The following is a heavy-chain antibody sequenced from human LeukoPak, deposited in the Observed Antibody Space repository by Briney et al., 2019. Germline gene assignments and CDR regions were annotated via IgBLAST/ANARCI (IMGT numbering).Heavy chain of an antibody. CDR3: ARDARPEYSSSWYDY. D-gene: IGHD6-13*01. CDR1: GFDFSGFS. J-gene: IGHJ4*02. CDR2: MDEYGSDI. V-gene: IGHV3-7*01. Sequence: PGGSLRLSCVVSGFDFSGFSMSWVRQAPGKGLEWVAIMDEYGSDIFYVESVKGRFIISRANARNSLYLQMNSLRAEDTAVYYCARDARPEYSSSWYDYWGQGTLVTVSS.